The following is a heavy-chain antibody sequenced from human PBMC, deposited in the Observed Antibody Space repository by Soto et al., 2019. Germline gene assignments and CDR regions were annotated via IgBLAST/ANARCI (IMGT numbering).Heavy chain of an antibody. CDR2: IIPILGIA. J-gene: IGHJ4*02. D-gene: IGHD2-21*02. CDR1: GGTFSSYT. CDR3: ARGVSYWGGDCYRASPYYFDY. Sequence: QVQLVQSGAEVKKPGSSVKVSCKASGGTFSSYTISWVRQAPGQGLEWMGRIIPILGIANYAQKCQGRVTITADKATXXAXMXXISLRSEDTAVYYWARGVSYWGGDCYRASPYYFDYWGQGALVTVSS. V-gene: IGHV1-69*02.